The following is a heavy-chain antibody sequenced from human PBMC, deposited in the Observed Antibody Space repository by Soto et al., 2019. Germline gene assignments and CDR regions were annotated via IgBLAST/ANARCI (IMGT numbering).Heavy chain of an antibody. CDR1: GFSRSTIGVG. D-gene: IGHD6-13*01. CDR2: ISWNDDK. CDR3: SHRYGQKTSSPLGY. Sequence: QITVKVSGPTLVTPTQTLTLTCTFSGFSRSTIGVGVGWIRQPPGKALEWLALISWNDDKRYSPSLKSRLTIARDTSKNQVVLTMTNRAPVDTATYYWSHRYGQKTSSPLGYWGQGTLVTVSS. V-gene: IGHV2-5*01. J-gene: IGHJ4*02.